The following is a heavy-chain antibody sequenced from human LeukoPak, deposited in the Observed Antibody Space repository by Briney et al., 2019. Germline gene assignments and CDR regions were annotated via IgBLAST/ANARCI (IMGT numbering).Heavy chain of an antibody. CDR1: GGSISSSSYY. Sequence: SETLSLTCTVSGGSISSSSYYWGWIRQPPGKGLEWIGSIYYSGSTYYNPSPKSRVTISVDTSKNQFSLKLSSVTAADTAVYYCARDTGQYTPGTPGFTRFDPWGQGTLVTVSS. J-gene: IGHJ5*02. CDR2: IYYSGST. D-gene: IGHD2-15*01. V-gene: IGHV4-39*07. CDR3: ARDTGQYTPGTPGFTRFDP.